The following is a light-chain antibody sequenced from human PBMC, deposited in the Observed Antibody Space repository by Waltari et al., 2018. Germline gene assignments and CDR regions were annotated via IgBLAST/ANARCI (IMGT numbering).Light chain of an antibody. CDR1: NSDIGEYKY. CDR2: SVT. J-gene: IGLJ2*01. CDR3: CSSAGRYTMI. V-gene: IGLV2-11*01. Sequence: QSALTQPRSVSGSPGQTVTISCTGTNSDIGEYKYVSWFQLHPGNAPKLIIYSVTDRPSGVPPRCSGSKSGSTASLTISGLQPEDEGDYFCCSSAGRYTMIFGGGTRLTVL.